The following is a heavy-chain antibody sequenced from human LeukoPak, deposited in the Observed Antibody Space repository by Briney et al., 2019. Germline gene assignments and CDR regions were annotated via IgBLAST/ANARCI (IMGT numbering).Heavy chain of an antibody. CDR3: ARDQDRNYELLTEEFDY. V-gene: IGHV1-18*01. CDR1: GYIFMNYG. J-gene: IGHJ4*02. D-gene: IGHD3-9*01. Sequence: ASVKVSCKASGYIFMNYGISWVRQAPGQGLEWMGWISAYNGDTNYAQKYQDRVTMTTDTSTSTAYMELRSLRSDDTAVYYCARDQDRNYELLTEEFDYWGQGTLVTVSS. CDR2: ISAYNGDT.